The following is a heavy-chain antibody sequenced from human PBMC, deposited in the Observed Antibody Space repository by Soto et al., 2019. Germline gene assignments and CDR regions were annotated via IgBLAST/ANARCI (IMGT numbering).Heavy chain of an antibody. Sequence: GGSLRLSCAASGFTFSGSAMHWVRQASGKGLEWVGRIRSKANNYATTYAASVKGRFTISRDDSNNTAYLQMNSLNTEDTAVYYCTRQGYGDLYGIDVWGQGTTVTVSS. CDR1: GFTFSGSA. CDR3: TRQGYGDLYGIDV. CDR2: IRSKANNYAT. D-gene: IGHD4-17*01. J-gene: IGHJ6*02. V-gene: IGHV3-73*01.